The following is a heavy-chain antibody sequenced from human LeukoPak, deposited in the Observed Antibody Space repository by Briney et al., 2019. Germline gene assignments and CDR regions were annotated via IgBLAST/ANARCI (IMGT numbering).Heavy chain of an antibody. CDR2: IYAGDSET. Sequence: GESLKISCKGSGYSFNNSWIGWVRQMPGKGLEWMGIIYAGDSETRYSPSFQGHVTMSVDKSISTAYLQWSSLKASDTAMYYCARQSPYDILTGYYGGYWLDPWGQGTLITVSS. J-gene: IGHJ5*02. V-gene: IGHV5-51*01. CDR1: GYSFNNSW. D-gene: IGHD3-9*01. CDR3: ARQSPYDILTGYYGGYWLDP.